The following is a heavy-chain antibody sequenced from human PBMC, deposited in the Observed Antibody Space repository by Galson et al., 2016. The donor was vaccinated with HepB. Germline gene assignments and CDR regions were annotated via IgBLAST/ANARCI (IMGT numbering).Heavy chain of an antibody. CDR2: IYPGNSQT. CDR1: GYSFTVFW. CDR3: AAQGGTSFDY. D-gene: IGHD2-2*01. V-gene: IGHV5-51*01. J-gene: IGHJ4*02. Sequence: QSGAEVKKPGESLKISCKASGYSFTVFWIGWVRQMPGKGLELMRIIYPGNSQTIYNPTFQGQVTISADKSITAAYLQWNTLKASDTAMYYCAAQGGTSFDYWGQGTLVTVSS.